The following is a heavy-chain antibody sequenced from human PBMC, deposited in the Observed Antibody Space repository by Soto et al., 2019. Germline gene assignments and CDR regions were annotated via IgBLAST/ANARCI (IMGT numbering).Heavy chain of an antibody. CDR2: ITNTGITT. D-gene: IGHD4-17*01. CDR3: AKGFDYGDTKHIDQ. J-gene: IGHJ4*02. CDR1: GICFSTHA. Sequence: LXLSCAATGICFSTHALSWFLQAPGKGLEWLSSITNTGITTHYADSVKGRFTISRENSRNTLHLQMNNLRVDDTAVYYCAKGFDYGDTKHIDQWAQGTLVTVSS. V-gene: IGHV3-23*01.